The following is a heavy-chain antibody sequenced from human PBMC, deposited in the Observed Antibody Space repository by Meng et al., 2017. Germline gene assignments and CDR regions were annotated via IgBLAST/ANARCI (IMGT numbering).Heavy chain of an antibody. V-gene: IGHV4-59*01. Sequence: QGHLQEYGPGLVKPSGTLSLTCTVSGGSISDYYWSWIRQPPGKGLEWIGYIHSSGRTSNNPSLTSRVTISVDTSKNQFSLKLSSVTAADAAVYYCARAAYCGAGCYWYFDLWGRGTLVTVSS. CDR3: ARAAYCGAGCYWYFDL. CDR1: GGSISDYY. CDR2: IHSSGRT. J-gene: IGHJ2*01. D-gene: IGHD2-21*02.